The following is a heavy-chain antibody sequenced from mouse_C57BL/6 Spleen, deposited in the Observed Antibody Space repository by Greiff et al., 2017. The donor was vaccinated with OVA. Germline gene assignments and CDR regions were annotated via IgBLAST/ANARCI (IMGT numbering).Heavy chain of an antibody. CDR3: ARSEDGSSHWYFDV. CDR1: GYTFTSYG. D-gene: IGHD1-1*01. CDR2: IYIGNGYT. Sequence: EVKLMESGAELVRPGSSVKMSCKTSGYTFTSYGINWVKQRPGQGLEWIAYIYIGNGYTEYNEKFKGKATLTSDTSSSTAYMQLSSLTSEDSAIYFCARSEDGSSHWYFDVWGTGTTVTVSS. V-gene: IGHV1-58*01. J-gene: IGHJ1*03.